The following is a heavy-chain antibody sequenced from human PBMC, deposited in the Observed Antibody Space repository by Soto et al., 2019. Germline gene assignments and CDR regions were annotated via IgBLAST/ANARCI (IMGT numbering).Heavy chain of an antibody. J-gene: IGHJ6*02. D-gene: IGHD2-15*01. V-gene: IGHV3-53*01. CDR2: IDSGGST. CDR1: GFTVSSNY. CDR3: ARDRRLGYCSGGSCYSGYYYGMDV. Sequence: EVQLVESGGGLIQPGGSLRLSCAASGFTVSSNYMSWVRQAPGKGLEWVSVIDSGGSTYYADSVKGRFTISRDNSKNTLYLQMNSLRAEDTAVYYCARDRRLGYCSGGSCYSGYYYGMDVWGQGTTVTVSS.